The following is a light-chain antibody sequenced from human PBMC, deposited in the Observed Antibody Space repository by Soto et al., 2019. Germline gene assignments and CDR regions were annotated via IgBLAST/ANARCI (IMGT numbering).Light chain of an antibody. V-gene: IGLV2-14*01. Sequence: QSVLTQPASVSGSPGQSITISCTGTSSDVGGYNYVSWYQQHPGKAPKLMIYDVSNRPSGVSNRFSGSKSGNTASLTISGLQAEDEADYYCSSYTSSSLFGNGTKVTVL. CDR1: SSDVGGYNY. J-gene: IGLJ1*01. CDR3: SSYTSSSL. CDR2: DVS.